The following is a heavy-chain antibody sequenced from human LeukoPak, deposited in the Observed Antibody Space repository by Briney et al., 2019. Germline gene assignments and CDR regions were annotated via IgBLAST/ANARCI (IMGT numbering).Heavy chain of an antibody. CDR2: ISYDGSNK. Sequence: GGSLRLSCAASGFTFSSYAKHWVRQAPGKGLEWVAVISYDGSNKYYADSVKGRFTISRDNSKNTLYLQMNSLRAEDTAVYYCAKGTPPGTAAFDIWGQGTMVTVSS. CDR3: AKGTPPGTAAFDI. CDR1: GFTFSSYA. V-gene: IGHV3-30-3*01. J-gene: IGHJ3*02. D-gene: IGHD2-21*02.